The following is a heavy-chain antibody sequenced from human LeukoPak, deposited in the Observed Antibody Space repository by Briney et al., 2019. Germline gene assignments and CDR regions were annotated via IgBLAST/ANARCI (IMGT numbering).Heavy chain of an antibody. CDR2: IDPNSGGT. Sequence: GASVKVSCKASGYTFIGNYIHWVRQAPGQELEWMGWIDPNSGGTSYAQKFQGRVTMTRDTSISTAYMELSRLTPDDTAVYYCAIHWGAGWYFDLWGRGTLVSVSS. J-gene: IGHJ2*01. D-gene: IGHD7-27*01. CDR3: AIHWGAGWYFDL. V-gene: IGHV1-2*02. CDR1: GYTFIGNY.